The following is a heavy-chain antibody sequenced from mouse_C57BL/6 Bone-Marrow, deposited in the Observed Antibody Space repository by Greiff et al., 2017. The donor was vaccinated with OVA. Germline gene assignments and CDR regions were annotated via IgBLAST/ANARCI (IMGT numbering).Heavy chain of an antibody. J-gene: IGHJ1*03. Sequence: VKLQQPGAELVRPGTSVKLSCKASGYTFTSYWMHWVKQRPGQGLEWIGVIDPSDSYTNYNQKFTGKATLTVDTSSSTAYMQLSSLTSEDSAVYYWASGGYYGSPWWYFGVWGTGTTVTVSS. CDR3: ASGGYYGSPWWYFGV. CDR2: IDPSDSYT. CDR1: GYTFTSYW. D-gene: IGHD1-1*01. V-gene: IGHV1-59*01.